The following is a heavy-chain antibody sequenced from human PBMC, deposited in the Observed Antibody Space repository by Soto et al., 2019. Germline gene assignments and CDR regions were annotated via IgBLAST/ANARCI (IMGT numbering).Heavy chain of an antibody. J-gene: IGHJ4*02. CDR3: AKSFAVVTFDV. D-gene: IGHD3-3*01. Sequence: SETLSLTCSVSGGSLTSYYWSWIRQPPGKGLEWIGYTDSSGSTSYNPSLKSRVTIIVDTSKNQFSLRLSSVTAADTTMFYCAKSFAVVTFDVWRLGTLVTVSS. V-gene: IGHV4-59*01. CDR2: TDSSGST. CDR1: GGSLTSYY.